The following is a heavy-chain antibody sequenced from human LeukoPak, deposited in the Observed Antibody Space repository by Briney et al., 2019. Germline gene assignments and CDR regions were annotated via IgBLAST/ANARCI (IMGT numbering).Heavy chain of an antibody. CDR2: ISANNGET. J-gene: IGHJ4*02. CDR1: GYTFTNYG. V-gene: IGHV1-18*04. Sequence: GASVMVSCKASGYTFTNYGISWVRQAPGQGLEWMAWISANNGETRYAQNLQGRLTMTTDTSTSTAYMELRRLRPDDTAVYYCARVPPSAHQLLSSDYWGQGTQVTVSS. CDR3: ARVPPSAHQLLSSDY. D-gene: IGHD2-2*01.